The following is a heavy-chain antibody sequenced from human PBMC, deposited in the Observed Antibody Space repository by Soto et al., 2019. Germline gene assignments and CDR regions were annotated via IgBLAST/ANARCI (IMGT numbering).Heavy chain of an antibody. CDR1: GFSFSSYA. CDR3: AKDDFTDRGDDYFDY. J-gene: IGHJ4*02. CDR2: IGASGDIT. D-gene: IGHD2-21*02. V-gene: IGHV3-23*01. Sequence: DVQLSESGGGLVQSGGSLRLSCAASGFSFSSYAMSWVRQAPGKGLEWVAGIGASGDITWYADSVKGRLSISRDNSKNTLYLQLNSLRFEDTAVYYCAKDDFTDRGDDYFDYWGPGTLVTVSS.